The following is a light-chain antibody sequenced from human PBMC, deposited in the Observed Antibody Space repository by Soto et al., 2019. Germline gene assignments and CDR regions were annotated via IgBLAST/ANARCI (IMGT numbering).Light chain of an antibody. J-gene: IGKJ3*01. CDR2: VVS. CDR3: QQYENRPYT. CDR1: QGISSY. Sequence: DIQLTQSPSFLSASVGDRVTITCRASQGISSYVAWYQQTPGKAPKLLMYVVSTLQGGVPSRFSGSGSGTDFTFTISSLQPEDNATYYCQQYENRPYTFGPGTKVDIK. V-gene: IGKV1-9*01.